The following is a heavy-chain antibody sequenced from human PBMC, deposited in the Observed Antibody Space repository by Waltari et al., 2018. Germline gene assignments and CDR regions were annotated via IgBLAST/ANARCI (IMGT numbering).Heavy chain of an antibody. D-gene: IGHD3-10*01. CDR2: INHRGST. Sequence: QVQLQQWGAGRLKPSETLSLTCAVYVGSFSGYYWRWIRQRPGKGLEWIGEINHRGSTNYNPSLKSRVTISVDTSKNQFSLKLSSVTAADTAVYYCARGGFTMVRGVIGNYYYYMDVWGKGTTVTVSS. CDR1: VGSFSGYY. CDR3: ARGGFTMVRGVIGNYYYYMDV. J-gene: IGHJ6*03. V-gene: IGHV4-34*01.